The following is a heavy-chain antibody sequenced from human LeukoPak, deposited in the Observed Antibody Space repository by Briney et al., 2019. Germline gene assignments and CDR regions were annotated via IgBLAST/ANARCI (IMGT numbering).Heavy chain of an antibody. CDR3: ARDHYYDSTLDY. J-gene: IGHJ4*02. D-gene: IGHD3-22*01. Sequence: PGGSLRLSCAASGFTFSSYWMHWVRQAPGKGLVWVSRINSDGSSTSYADSVKGRFTISRDNAKNTLYLQMNSLRAEDTAVYYRARDHYYDSTLDYWGQGTLVTVSS. V-gene: IGHV3-74*01. CDR2: INSDGSST. CDR1: GFTFSSYW.